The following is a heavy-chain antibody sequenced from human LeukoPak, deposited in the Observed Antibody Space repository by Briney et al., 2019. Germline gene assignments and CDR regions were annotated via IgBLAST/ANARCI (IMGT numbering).Heavy chain of an antibody. Sequence: PGGSLRLSCVVSGFTFSGNHISWVRQAPGKGLEWVSSISSSSSYIYYADSVKGRFTISRDNAKNSLYLQMNSLRAEDTAVYYCARDTWFGELSDPGAFDIWGQGTMVTVSS. CDR2: ISSSSSYI. V-gene: IGHV3-21*01. CDR3: ARDTWFGELSDPGAFDI. J-gene: IGHJ3*02. CDR1: GFTFSGNH. D-gene: IGHD3-10*01.